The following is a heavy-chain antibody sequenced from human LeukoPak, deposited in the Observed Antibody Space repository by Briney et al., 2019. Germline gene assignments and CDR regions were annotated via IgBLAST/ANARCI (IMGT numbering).Heavy chain of an antibody. J-gene: IGHJ4*02. CDR3: ARRRIAAAGMVFDY. CDR2: ISSSSSYI. Sequence: GGSLRLSCAASGFTFSSYSMNWVRQAPGKGLEWVSSISSSSSYIYYADSVKGRFTISRDNAKNSLYLQMNSLRSEDTAVYYCARRRIAAAGMVFDYWGQGTLVTVSS. D-gene: IGHD6-13*01. V-gene: IGHV3-21*04. CDR1: GFTFSSYS.